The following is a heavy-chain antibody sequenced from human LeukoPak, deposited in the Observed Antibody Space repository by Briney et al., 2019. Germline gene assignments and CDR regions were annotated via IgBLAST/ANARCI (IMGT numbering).Heavy chain of an antibody. CDR2: SNHSGST. J-gene: IGHJ6*03. CDR1: GGFLSGYY. V-gene: IGHV4-34*01. CDR3: ARGRKLLSYYYYMDV. D-gene: IGHD1-7*01. Sequence: SETLSLTCAVYGGFLSGYYWSWIRQPPGKGLEWIGESNHSGSTNYNPSLKSRVTISVDTSKNQFSLKLSSVTAADTAVYYCARGRKLLSYYYYMDVWGKGTTVTVSS.